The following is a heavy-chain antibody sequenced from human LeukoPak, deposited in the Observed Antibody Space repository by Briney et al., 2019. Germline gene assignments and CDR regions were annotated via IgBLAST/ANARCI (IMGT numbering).Heavy chain of an antibody. CDR2: IYYSGST. J-gene: IGHJ4*02. V-gene: IGHV4-34*01. CDR1: GGSFSGYY. D-gene: IGHD6-19*01. Sequence: SETLSLTCAVYGGSFSGYYWSWIRQPPGKGLEWIGSIYYSGSTYYNPSLKSRVAISVDTSKNQFSLKLSSVTAADTAVYYCARSGWYFVDYWGQGTLVTVSS. CDR3: ARSGWYFVDY.